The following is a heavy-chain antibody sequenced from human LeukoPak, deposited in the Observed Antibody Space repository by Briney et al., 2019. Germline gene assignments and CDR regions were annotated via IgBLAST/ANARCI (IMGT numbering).Heavy chain of an antibody. Sequence: PGGSLRLSCAASGFTFSSYSMNWVRQAPGKGLEWVSSISSGSSYIYYADSVKGRFTISRDNAKNSLYLQMNSLRAEDTAVYYCASPRGFDYWGQGTPVTVSS. CDR2: ISSGSSYI. CDR3: ASPRGFDY. V-gene: IGHV3-21*01. D-gene: IGHD3-10*01. CDR1: GFTFSSYS. J-gene: IGHJ4*02.